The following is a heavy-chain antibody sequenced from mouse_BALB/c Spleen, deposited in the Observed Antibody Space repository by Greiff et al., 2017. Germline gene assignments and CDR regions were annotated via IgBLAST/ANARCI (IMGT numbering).Heavy chain of an antibody. CDR1: GFNIKDTY. Sequence: VQLQQSGAELVKPGASVKLSCTASGFNIKDTYMHWVKQRPEQGLEWIGRIDPANGNSKYDPKFQGKATITADTSSNTAYLQLSSLTSEDTAVYYGARGSYGSSYGFAYWGQGTLVTVSA. J-gene: IGHJ3*01. V-gene: IGHV14-3*02. D-gene: IGHD1-1*01. CDR2: IDPANGNS. CDR3: ARGSYGSSYGFAY.